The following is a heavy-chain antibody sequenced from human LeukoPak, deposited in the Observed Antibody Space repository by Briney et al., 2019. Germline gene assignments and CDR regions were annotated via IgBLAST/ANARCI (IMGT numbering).Heavy chain of an antibody. CDR2: IYHTGRA. CDR3: ARESPSDLGGSNDFDS. CDR1: GYSISGGYY. Sequence: SETLSLTCTVSGYSISGGYYWGWIRQPPGKGLEWIGSIYHTGRAYYNPSLKSRVTISVDTSKSQFSLKLSSVTAADTAVYYCARESPSDLGGSNDFDSWGQGTLVTVSS. J-gene: IGHJ4*02. D-gene: IGHD3-16*01. V-gene: IGHV4-38-2*02.